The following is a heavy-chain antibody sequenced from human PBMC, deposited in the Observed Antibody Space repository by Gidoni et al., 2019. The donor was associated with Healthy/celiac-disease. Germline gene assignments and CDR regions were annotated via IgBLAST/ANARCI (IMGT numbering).Heavy chain of an antibody. V-gene: IGHV1-24*01. CDR3: ATGGHYYDSSGYYDAFDI. CDR1: GYTLTELS. CDR2: FDPEDGET. D-gene: IGHD3-22*01. J-gene: IGHJ3*02. Sequence: QVQLVQSGAEVKKPGASVTVSCKVSGYTLTELSMHWVRQAPGKGLEWMGGFDPEDGETIYAQKFQGRVTMTEDTSTDTAYMELSSLRSEDTAVYYCATGGHYYDSSGYYDAFDIWGQGTMVTVSS.